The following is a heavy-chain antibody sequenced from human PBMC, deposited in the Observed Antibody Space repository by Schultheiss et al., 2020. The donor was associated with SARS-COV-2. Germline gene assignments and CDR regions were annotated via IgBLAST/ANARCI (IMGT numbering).Heavy chain of an antibody. CDR1: GYTFTSYY. CDR2: INPNSGGT. V-gene: IGHV1-2*02. CDR3: ARGVEMATSDTLDY. Sequence: ASVKVSCKASGYTFTSYYMHWVRQAPGQGLEWMGWINPNSGGTNYAQKFQGRVTMTRDTSISTAYMELSRLRSEDTAVYYCARGVEMATSDTLDYWGQGTLVTVSS. J-gene: IGHJ4*02. D-gene: IGHD5-24*01.